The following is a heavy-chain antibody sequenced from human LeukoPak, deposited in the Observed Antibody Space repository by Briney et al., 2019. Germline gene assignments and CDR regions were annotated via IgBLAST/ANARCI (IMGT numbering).Heavy chain of an antibody. V-gene: IGHV3-48*03. D-gene: IGHD3-16*01. Sequence: GGSLRLSCADSGFTFSNYEMNWVRQVPGKGLEWVSYISSSGSSIYYADSVKGRFTISRDNAKNSLYLQMNSLRAEDTAVYYCARSPSNWARFDYWGQGTLVTVSS. J-gene: IGHJ4*02. CDR2: ISSSGSSI. CDR1: GFTFSNYE. CDR3: ARSPSNWARFDY.